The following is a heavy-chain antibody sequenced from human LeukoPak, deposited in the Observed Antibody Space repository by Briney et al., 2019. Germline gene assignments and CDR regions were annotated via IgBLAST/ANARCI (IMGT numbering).Heavy chain of an antibody. CDR1: GYTFTSYD. CDR2: ISAYNGNT. CDR3: ASGSLYYYGMDV. J-gene: IGHJ6*02. V-gene: IGHV1-18*01. D-gene: IGHD3-10*01. Sequence: ASVKVSCKASGYTFTSYDINWVRQAPGQGLEWMGWISAYNGNTNYAQKLQGRVTMTTDTSTSTAYMELRSLRSDDTAVYYCASGSLYYYGMDVWGQGTTVTVSS.